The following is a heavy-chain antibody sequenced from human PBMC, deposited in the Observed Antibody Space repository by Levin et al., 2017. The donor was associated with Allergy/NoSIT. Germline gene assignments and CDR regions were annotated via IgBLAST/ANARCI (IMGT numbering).Heavy chain of an antibody. V-gene: IGHV4-59*01. Sequence: SQTLSLTCTVSGGSISSYYWSWIRQPPGKGLEWIGYIYYSGSTNYNPSLKSRVTISVDTSKNQFSLKLSSVTAADTAVYYCARREYYYDSSGYYSNWYFDLWGRGTLVTVSS. CDR1: GGSISSYY. CDR2: IYYSGST. D-gene: IGHD3-22*01. CDR3: ARREYYYDSSGYYSNWYFDL. J-gene: IGHJ2*01.